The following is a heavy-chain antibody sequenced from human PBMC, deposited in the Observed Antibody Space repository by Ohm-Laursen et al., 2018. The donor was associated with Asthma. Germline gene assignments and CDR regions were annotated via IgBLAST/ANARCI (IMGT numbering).Heavy chain of an antibody. Sequence: TLSLTCSVSGDSISSGNNYWSWIRQHPGKGLEWIGYIYYSGITYSNPSLRSRVTISVDTSKNQFSLKLTSVTAADTAVYYCARYDYWGQGTLVTVSS. J-gene: IGHJ4*02. V-gene: IGHV4-31*03. CDR2: IYYSGIT. CDR3: ARYDY. CDR1: GDSISSGNNY.